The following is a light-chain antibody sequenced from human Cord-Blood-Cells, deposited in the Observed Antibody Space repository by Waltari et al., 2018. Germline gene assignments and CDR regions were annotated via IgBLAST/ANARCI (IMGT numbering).Light chain of an antibody. V-gene: IGLV3-21*04. Sequence: SSVLTKPPSVSVAPGKTARITCGGNTIGRKGVHWYQQKPGQAPVLVIYYDSDRPSGIPERCSGSNSGNTATLTISRVEAGDEAEYFCQVWDSSSVVFGGGTKLTVL. J-gene: IGLJ2*01. CDR2: YDS. CDR1: TIGRKG. CDR3: QVWDSSSVV.